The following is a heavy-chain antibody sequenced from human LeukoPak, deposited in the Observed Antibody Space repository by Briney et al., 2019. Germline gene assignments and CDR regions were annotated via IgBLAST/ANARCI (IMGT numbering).Heavy chain of an antibody. CDR3: AKDKQQLANFDY. D-gene: IGHD6-13*01. V-gene: IGHV3-30*02. CDR1: GFTFSSYG. J-gene: IGHJ4*02. Sequence: GGSLRLSCAASGFTFSSYGMHWVRQAPGKGLEWVAFIRYDGSNKYYADSAKGRFTISRDNSKNTLYLQMNSLRAEDTAVYYCAKDKQQLANFDYWGQGTLVTVSS. CDR2: IRYDGSNK.